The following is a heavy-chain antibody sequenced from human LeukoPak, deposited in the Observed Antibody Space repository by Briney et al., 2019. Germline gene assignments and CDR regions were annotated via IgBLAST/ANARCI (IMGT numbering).Heavy chain of an antibody. Sequence: PSETLSLTCAVYGGSFSGYYWSWIRQPPGKGLEWIGEINHSGSTNYNPSLKSRVTISVDTSKNQFSLKLSSVTAADTAVYYCARPSIAAAGTGWFDPWGQGTLVIVSS. D-gene: IGHD6-13*01. CDR1: GGSFSGYY. J-gene: IGHJ5*02. V-gene: IGHV4-34*01. CDR2: INHSGST. CDR3: ARPSIAAAGTGWFDP.